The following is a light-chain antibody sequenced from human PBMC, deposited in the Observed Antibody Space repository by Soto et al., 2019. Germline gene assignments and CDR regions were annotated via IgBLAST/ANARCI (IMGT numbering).Light chain of an antibody. Sequence: QSALTQPPSASGSPGQSVTISCTGTPSDVGGSNSVSWYQQHPGKAPNLMIYDVNKRPSGVPDRFSGSKSGNTASLTVSGLQAADEAYYFCSSYAPSDVVFGGGTKGTVL. V-gene: IGLV2-8*01. CDR2: DVN. J-gene: IGLJ2*01. CDR3: SSYAPSDVV. CDR1: PSDVGGSNS.